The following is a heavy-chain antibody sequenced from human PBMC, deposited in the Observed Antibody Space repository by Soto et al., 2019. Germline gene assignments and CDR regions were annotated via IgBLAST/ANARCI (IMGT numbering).Heavy chain of an antibody. V-gene: IGHV5-51*01. CDR1: GYSFATFW. CDR3: ATPYGGFDY. Sequence: RGESLKISCEGSGYSFATFWIGWVRQMPGKGLEWMGIIFPTDSDTRYSPSFQGQVTISADKSISTAYLQWSSLKASDTAIYYCATPYGGFDYWGQGTVVTVSS. CDR2: IFPTDSDT. D-gene: IGHD4-17*01. J-gene: IGHJ4*02.